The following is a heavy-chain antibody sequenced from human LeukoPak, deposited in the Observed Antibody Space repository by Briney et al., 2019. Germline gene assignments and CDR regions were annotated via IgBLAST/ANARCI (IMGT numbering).Heavy chain of an antibody. D-gene: IGHD6-6*01. CDR1: EFTFTSYE. J-gene: IGHJ3*02. CDR2: ISSSGNTI. CDR3: ARGPSIAARYDAFDI. V-gene: IGHV3-48*03. Sequence: GGSLRLSCAASEFTFTSYELNWVRQAPGKGLEWVSYISSSGNTISYADPVKGRFTISRDNVKNSLYLQVISLRAEDTAVYYCARGPSIAARYDAFDIWGQGTMVTVSS.